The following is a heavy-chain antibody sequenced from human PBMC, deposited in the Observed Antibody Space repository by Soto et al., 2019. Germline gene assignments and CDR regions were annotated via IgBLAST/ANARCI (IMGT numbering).Heavy chain of an antibody. D-gene: IGHD2-21*01. Sequence: GASVKVSCKASGYTFSSYAMHWVRQAPGQRLEWMGWINAGNGNRKYSQKFQGRVTITRDTSASTAYMELSSLRSEDTAVYYCARGGEPIDYWGQGTLVTVSS. CDR2: INAGNGNR. CDR3: ARGGEPIDY. CDR1: GYTFSSYA. V-gene: IGHV1-3*01. J-gene: IGHJ4*02.